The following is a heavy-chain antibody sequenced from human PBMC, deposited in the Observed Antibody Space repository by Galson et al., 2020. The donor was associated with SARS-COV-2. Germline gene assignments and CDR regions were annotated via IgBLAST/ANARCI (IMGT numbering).Heavy chain of an antibody. D-gene: IGHD3-16*01. CDR3: AKSRGGYWYFDV. CDR2: IWYDGDNK. Sequence: GGSLRLSCAASRFTFSTYGMHWVRQAPGKGLEWVAVIWYDGDNKYYADSVKGRFTLSRDNSKNTLYLQMNSLRAEDTAVYYCAKSRGGYWYFDVWGRGTLVTVSS. J-gene: IGHJ2*01. V-gene: IGHV3-30*02. CDR1: RFTFSTYG.